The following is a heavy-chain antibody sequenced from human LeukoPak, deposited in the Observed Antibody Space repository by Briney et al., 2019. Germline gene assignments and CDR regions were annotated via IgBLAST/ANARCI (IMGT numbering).Heavy chain of an antibody. CDR1: GGSISSYY. CDR3: ARDKYCSNTSCSPLFDY. J-gene: IGHJ4*02. D-gene: IGHD2-2*01. Sequence: SETLSLTCTVSGGSISSYYWSWIRQPPGKGLEWIGYIYYSGITNYNPSLKSRVTISVDTSKNQFSPKLSSLTAADTAVYYCARDKYCSNTSCSPLFDYWGQGTLVTVSS. V-gene: IGHV4-59*01. CDR2: IYYSGIT.